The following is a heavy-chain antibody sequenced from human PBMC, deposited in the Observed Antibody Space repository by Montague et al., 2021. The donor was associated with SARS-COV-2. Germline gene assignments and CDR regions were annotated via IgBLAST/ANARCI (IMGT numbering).Heavy chain of an antibody. CDR1: GGSFIGYY. CDR2: INHNGNT. J-gene: IGHJ4*02. D-gene: IGHD3-10*01. Sequence: SETLSLTCTVPGGSFIGYYWGWIRQPPGKGLEWIGEINHNGNTQXNPSLKSRLTMSLDASKTHIPLQLTSVTAADTAVYFCARRWYPFRSGCFHDWGQGTLVTVSS. CDR3: ARRWYPFRSGCFHD. V-gene: IGHV4-34*01.